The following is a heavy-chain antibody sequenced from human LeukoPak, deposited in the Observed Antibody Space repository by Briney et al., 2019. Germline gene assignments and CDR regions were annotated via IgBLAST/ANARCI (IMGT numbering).Heavy chain of an antibody. CDR3: ARDALGYCSGGSCYSLGY. J-gene: IGHJ4*02. CDR2: IWYDGSNK. Sequence: PGRSLRLSCAASGFTFSSYGMHWVRQAPGKGLEWVAVIWYDGSNKYYADSVKGRFTIPRDNSKNTLYLQMNSLRAEDTAMYYCARDALGYCSGGSCYSLGYWGQGTLVTVSS. V-gene: IGHV3-33*01. CDR1: GFTFSSYG. D-gene: IGHD2-15*01.